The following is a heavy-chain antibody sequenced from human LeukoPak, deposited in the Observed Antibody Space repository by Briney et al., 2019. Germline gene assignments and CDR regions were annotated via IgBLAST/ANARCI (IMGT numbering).Heavy chain of an antibody. J-gene: IGHJ4*02. CDR2: VSSGFHA. CDR1: GFTLGSHD. Sequence: SGGSLRLSCTASGFTLGSHDMHWVRQIPGQGLEWVAAVSSGFHAFFADSVQGRFTVSREDARNSLYLQMNSLRAEDTAVYYCARGTGNFDYWGQGTLVTVSS. CDR3: ARGTGNFDY. V-gene: IGHV3-13*01. D-gene: IGHD3-10*01.